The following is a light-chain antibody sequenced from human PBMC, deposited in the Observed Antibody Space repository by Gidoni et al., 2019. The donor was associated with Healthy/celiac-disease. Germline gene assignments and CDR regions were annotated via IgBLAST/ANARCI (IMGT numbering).Light chain of an antibody. CDR1: QSVSSN. CDR3: QQYNNWTPIT. CDR2: GAS. V-gene: IGKV3-15*01. J-gene: IGKJ5*01. Sequence: IVMTQSPATLSVSPGERATLSCRASQSVSSNLAWYQQKPGQAPRRLIYGASTRATGIPARLSGSGAGKEFTITISSMQSEDFAVDYCQQYNNWTPITFGQGTRLEIK.